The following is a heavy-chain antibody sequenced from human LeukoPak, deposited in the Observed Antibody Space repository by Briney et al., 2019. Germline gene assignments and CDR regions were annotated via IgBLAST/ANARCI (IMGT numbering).Heavy chain of an antibody. V-gene: IGHV1-2*02. CDR2: INPNNGGT. CDR3: ARDTTTKRGAKCYFEY. D-gene: IGHD1-26*01. J-gene: IGHJ4*02. CDR1: GYTFTGYY. Sequence: ASVKVSCKASGYTFTGYYMHWVRQAPGQGLEWMGWINPNNGGTNYAQKFQGRVTMTRDTSISTAYMELSRLRSDDTAVYYCARDTTTKRGAKCYFEYWGQGTLVTVSS.